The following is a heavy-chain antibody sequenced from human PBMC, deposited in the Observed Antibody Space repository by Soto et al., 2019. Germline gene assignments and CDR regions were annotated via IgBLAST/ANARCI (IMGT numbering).Heavy chain of an antibody. Sequence: QVQLVQSGSEVKKPGASVKVSCKASGYTFTSYDINWVRQATGQGLEWMGWMNPNSGNTGYAQKFQGRVTMTRNTSISTADMELSSLRSEDTAVYYCARRTTAWSAADYWGQGTLVTVSS. CDR3: ARRTTAWSAADY. CDR1: GYTFTSYD. D-gene: IGHD2-21*02. CDR2: MNPNSGNT. J-gene: IGHJ4*02. V-gene: IGHV1-8*01.